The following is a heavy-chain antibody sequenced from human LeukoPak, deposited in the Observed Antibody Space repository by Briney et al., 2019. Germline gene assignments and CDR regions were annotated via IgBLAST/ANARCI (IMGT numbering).Heavy chain of an antibody. J-gene: IGHJ4*02. V-gene: IGHV1-46*01. CDR1: GYTFTSYY. Sequence: ASVKVSCKASGYTFTSYYMHWVRQAPGQGLEWMGIINPSGGGTTYAQKFQGRVTMTSDTSTRTAYMELSSLRSEDTAVYYCATEVPRSSYFDYWGQGTLVTVSS. CDR3: ATEVPRSSYFDY. CDR2: INPSGGGT. D-gene: IGHD6-6*01.